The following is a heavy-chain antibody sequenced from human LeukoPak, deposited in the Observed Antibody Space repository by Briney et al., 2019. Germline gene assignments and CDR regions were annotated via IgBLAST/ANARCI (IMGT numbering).Heavy chain of an antibody. D-gene: IGHD2-2*01. CDR1: GGSFSTYY. V-gene: IGHV4-34*01. J-gene: IGHJ6*03. CDR2: VTHSGRT. CDR3: ARGPRIVPANDGYYYMDV. Sequence: PSETLSLTCAVYGGSFSTYYWSWIRQPPGKGLEWIGEVTHSGRTNYNPSLRSRVIISVDMSKHQFSLKLISVTAADTAVYYCARGPRIVPANDGYYYMDVWGKGTTVTVSS.